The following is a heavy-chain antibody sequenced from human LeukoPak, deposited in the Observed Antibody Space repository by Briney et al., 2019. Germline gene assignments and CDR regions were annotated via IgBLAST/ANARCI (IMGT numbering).Heavy chain of an antibody. V-gene: IGHV4-34*01. CDR1: GGSFSGYY. Sequence: SETLSLTCAVYGGSFSGYYWSWIRQPPGKGLEWIGEINHSGSTNYNPSLKSRVTISVDTSKNQFSLKLSSVTAADTAVYYCARSGGHIVVVPAARGNWFDPWGQGTLVTVSS. D-gene: IGHD2-2*01. CDR2: INHSGST. CDR3: ARSGGHIVVVPAARGNWFDP. J-gene: IGHJ5*02.